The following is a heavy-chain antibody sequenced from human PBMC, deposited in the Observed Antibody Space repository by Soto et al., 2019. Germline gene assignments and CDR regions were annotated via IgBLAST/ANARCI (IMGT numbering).Heavy chain of an antibody. D-gene: IGHD5-12*01. CDR1: GYTFTSYA. CDR2: INAGNGNT. V-gene: IGHV1-3*01. Sequence: ASVKVSCKASGYTFTSYAMHWVRQAPGQRLEWMGWINAGNGNTKYSQKFQGRVTITADESTSTAYMELSSLRSGDTAVFYCARDLGSGYGAGDYWGQGSPVTVSS. CDR3: ARDLGSGYGAGDY. J-gene: IGHJ4*02.